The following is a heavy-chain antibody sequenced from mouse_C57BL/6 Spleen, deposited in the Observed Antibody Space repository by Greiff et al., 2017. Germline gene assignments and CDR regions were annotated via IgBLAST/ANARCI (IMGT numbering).Heavy chain of an antibody. D-gene: IGHD2-4*01. CDR1: GYTFTDYN. J-gene: IGHJ2*01. CDR2: INPNNGGT. CDR3: AILPYYDYDGVDY. Sequence: VQLQQSGPELVKPGASVKMSCKASGYTFTDYNMHWVKQSHGKSLEWIGYINPNNGGTSYNQKFKGKATLTVNKSSSTAYMELRSLTSEDSAVYYCAILPYYDYDGVDYWGQGTTLTVSS. V-gene: IGHV1-22*01.